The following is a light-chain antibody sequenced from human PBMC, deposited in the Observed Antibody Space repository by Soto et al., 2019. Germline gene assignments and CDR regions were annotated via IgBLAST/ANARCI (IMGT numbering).Light chain of an antibody. CDR2: DAS. J-gene: IGKJ1*01. CDR1: QSVSSY. CDR3: QQRSNRKPT. Sequence: EILMTQSPATLSVSPGERATLSCSASQSVSSYLTWYQQKPGQAPRLLIYDASNWETGVPARFSGRGYGTDFTFTISSLEPEDFAVYFCQQRSNRKPTFGQGTKVDIK. V-gene: IGKV3-11*01.